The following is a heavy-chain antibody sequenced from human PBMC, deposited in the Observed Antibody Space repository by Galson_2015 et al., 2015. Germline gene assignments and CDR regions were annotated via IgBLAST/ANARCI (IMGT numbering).Heavy chain of an antibody. V-gene: IGHV3-48*03. J-gene: IGHJ4*02. CDR1: GFTLNRYD. CDR2: ITSDGDTV. CDR3: ATGLTSRYNWNFGFG. D-gene: IGHD1-7*01. Sequence: SLRLSCAASGFTLNRYDMNWVRQAPGKGLESVSYITSDGDTVYYADSVRGRFTISRDNAKKSLYLQMNSLRADDTAVYYCATGLTSRYNWNFGFGWGQGTLVTVSS.